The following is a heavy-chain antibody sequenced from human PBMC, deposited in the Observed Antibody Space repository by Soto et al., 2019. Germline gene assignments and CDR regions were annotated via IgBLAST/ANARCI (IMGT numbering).Heavy chain of an antibody. Sequence: GGSLRLSCAASGVTFSSFSMNWVRQAPGKGLEWISYISPSGGTIFYADSVEGRFTISRDNARNTLNLQMNSLRAEDTGNYFCVREARITAGTPITGARRGWFDTWGQGILVTVSS. D-gene: IGHD6-13*01. CDR3: VREARITAGTPITGARRGWFDT. V-gene: IGHV3-48*01. CDR2: ISPSGGTI. J-gene: IGHJ5*02. CDR1: GVTFSSFS.